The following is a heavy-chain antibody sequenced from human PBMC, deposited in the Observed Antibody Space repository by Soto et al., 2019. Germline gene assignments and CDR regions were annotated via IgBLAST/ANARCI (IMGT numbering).Heavy chain of an antibody. J-gene: IGHJ3*02. Sequence: SETLSLTCAVYGGSFSGYYWSWIRQPPGKGLEWIGEINHSGSTNYNPSLKSRVTISVDTSKNQFSLKLSSVTAADTAVYYCARRWFWRGRPFDIWGQGTMVTVSS. CDR2: INHSGST. CDR1: GGSFSGYY. D-gene: IGHD2-15*01. CDR3: ARRWFWRGRPFDI. V-gene: IGHV4-34*01.